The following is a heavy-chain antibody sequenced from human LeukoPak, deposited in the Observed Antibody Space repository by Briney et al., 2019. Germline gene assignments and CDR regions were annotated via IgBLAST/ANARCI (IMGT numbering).Heavy chain of an antibody. CDR1: GFTFDDYG. V-gene: IGHV3-20*04. J-gene: IGHJ4*02. Sequence: PGGSLRLSCAASGFTFDDYGMSWVRQAPGKGLEWVSGINWNGGSTGYADSVKGRFTISRDNSKNTLYLQMNSLRAEDTAVYYCAKVRGYSGYEPIDYWGQGTLVTVSS. D-gene: IGHD5-12*01. CDR2: INWNGGST. CDR3: AKVRGYSGYEPIDY.